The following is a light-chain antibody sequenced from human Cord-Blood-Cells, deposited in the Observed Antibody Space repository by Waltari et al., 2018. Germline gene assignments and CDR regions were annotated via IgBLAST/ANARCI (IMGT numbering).Light chain of an antibody. Sequence: SYELTQPPSVSVSPGKTARTTTPGDGLQNKYACWYQQKPRQAPVLVIYKDSERPSGIPERFSGSSSGTTVTLTISGVQAEDEADYYCQSADSSGTYYVFGTGTKVTVL. V-gene: IGLV3-25*03. CDR3: QSADSSGTYYV. CDR2: KDS. CDR1: GLQNKY. J-gene: IGLJ1*01.